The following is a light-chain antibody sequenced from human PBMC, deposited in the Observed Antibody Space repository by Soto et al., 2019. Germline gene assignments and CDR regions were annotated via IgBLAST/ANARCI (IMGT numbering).Light chain of an antibody. Sequence: DVQVTQSPASLSASVGDRVNISCRTSRGIYNYLAWYQQKSGQIPKLLINAASSLQSGVPTRFSGSGSETDFTLSIGSLQPEDVATYYCQKYDSAPRTFGQGTKVEIK. J-gene: IGKJ1*01. V-gene: IGKV1-27*01. CDR1: RGIYNY. CDR3: QKYDSAPRT. CDR2: AAS.